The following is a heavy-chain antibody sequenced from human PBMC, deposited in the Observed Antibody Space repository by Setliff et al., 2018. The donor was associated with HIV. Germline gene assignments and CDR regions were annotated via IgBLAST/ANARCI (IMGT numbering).Heavy chain of an antibody. CDR1: GFTFEDYG. J-gene: IGHJ4*02. CDR3: ARVMIGYSGYDAFDY. D-gene: IGHD5-12*01. CDR2: INWNGGST. Sequence: GSLRLSCAVSGFTFEDYGMSWVRQAPGKGLEWVSGINWNGGSTGYVDSVKGRFTISRDNAKNSLYLQMNSLRAEDTAVYYCARVMIGYSGYDAFDYWGQGTLVTVSS. V-gene: IGHV3-20*04.